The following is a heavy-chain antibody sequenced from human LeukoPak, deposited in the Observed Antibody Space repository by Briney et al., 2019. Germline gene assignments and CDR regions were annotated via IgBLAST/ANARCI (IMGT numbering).Heavy chain of an antibody. CDR3: AKVRSDYGGHWTFFDY. J-gene: IGHJ4*02. D-gene: IGHD4-23*01. V-gene: IGHV3-23*01. Sequence: GGSLRLSCAVSGITLSNYGMSWVRQAPGKGLEWVAGISGSGGGTNYADSVKGRFTISRDNSKNTLFLQMNSLRPEDTAVYYCAKVRSDYGGHWTFFDYWGQGTLVTVSS. CDR2: ISGSGGGT. CDR1: GITLSNYG.